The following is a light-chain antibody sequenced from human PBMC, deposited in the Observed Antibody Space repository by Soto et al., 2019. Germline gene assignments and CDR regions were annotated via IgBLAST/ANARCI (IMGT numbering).Light chain of an antibody. Sequence: QSVLTQPPSVSAAPGQEVAISCSGSTSSIGNNYVYWYYQLPGTAPKLLIYEDNKRPSGISDRFSGSKSGTSATLGITGLQTGDEADYFCATWDSSPDAGVFGGGTKVTVL. J-gene: IGLJ3*02. CDR2: EDN. CDR3: ATWDSSPDAGV. CDR1: TSSIGNNY. V-gene: IGLV1-51*02.